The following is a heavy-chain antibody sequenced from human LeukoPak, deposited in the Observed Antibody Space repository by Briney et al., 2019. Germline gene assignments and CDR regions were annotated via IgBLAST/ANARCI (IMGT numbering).Heavy chain of an antibody. CDR1: GGSVSSGSYY. V-gene: IGHV4-61*01. CDR2: IYYSGST. CDR3: ARAGEYSYGLDKYYFDY. D-gene: IGHD5-18*01. J-gene: IGHJ4*02. Sequence: SETLSLTCTVSGGSVSSGSYYWSWIRQPPGKRLEWIGYIYYSGSTNYNPSLKSRVTISVDTSKNQFSLKLSSVTAADTAVYYCARAGEYSYGLDKYYFDYWGQGTLVTVSS.